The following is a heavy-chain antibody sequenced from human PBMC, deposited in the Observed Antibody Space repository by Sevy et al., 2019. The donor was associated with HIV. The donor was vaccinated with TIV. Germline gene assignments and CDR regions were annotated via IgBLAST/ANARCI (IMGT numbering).Heavy chain of an antibody. Sequence: GGSLRLSCAASGFTFSSYSMNWVRQAPGKGLEWVSYISSSSSTIYYGDSVKGRFTISRDNAKNSLYLQMDSLRAEDTAVYYCARDGGVYCSSTSCYPLDAFDIWGQGTMVTVSS. J-gene: IGHJ3*02. CDR3: ARDGGVYCSSTSCYPLDAFDI. D-gene: IGHD2-2*01. V-gene: IGHV3-48*01. CDR1: GFTFSSYS. CDR2: ISSSSSTI.